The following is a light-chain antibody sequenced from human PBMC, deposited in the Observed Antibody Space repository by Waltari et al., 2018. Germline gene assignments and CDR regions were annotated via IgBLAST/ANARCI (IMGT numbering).Light chain of an antibody. CDR1: QSVNSN. V-gene: IGKV3-15*01. CDR2: DAT. Sequence: ETVMAQSPATLSVSPGARATLSCRASQSVNSNLAWFQHKPGQAPRLLIYDATTRATDMPARFSGSGSGTEFTLTIGSLQTEDFAVYYCQQYNNWPRTFGQGTKLEI. CDR3: QQYNNWPRT. J-gene: IGKJ2*01.